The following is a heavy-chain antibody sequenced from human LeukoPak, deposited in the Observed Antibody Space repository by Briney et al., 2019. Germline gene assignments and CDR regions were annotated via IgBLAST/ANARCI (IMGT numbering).Heavy chain of an antibody. CDR2: IYYSGRS. Sequence: SETLSLTCTVSGGSISSGSYYWGWLRQPQGMGLEWIGSIYYSGRSYSNPVLKSRVTLSVDTSKYQFFLMLSSVTEAATAVYFWASIVVVVALVGYWGQGTLVTVSS. CDR3: ASIVVVVALVGY. J-gene: IGHJ4*02. V-gene: IGHV4-39*07. D-gene: IGHD2-15*01. CDR1: GGSISSGSYY.